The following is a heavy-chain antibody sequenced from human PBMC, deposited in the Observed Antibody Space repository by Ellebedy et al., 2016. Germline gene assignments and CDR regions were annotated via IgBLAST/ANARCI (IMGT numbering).Heavy chain of an antibody. J-gene: IGHJ6*02. CDR3: ARGRGYCSSTSCQIFTLYYYYYGMDV. CDR2: MNPNSGNT. CDR1: GYTLTELS. D-gene: IGHD2-2*01. Sequence: ASVKVSCKVSGYTLTELSMHWVRQAPGQGLEWMGWMNPNSGNTGYAQKFQGRVTMTRDTSISTAYMELSRLRSDDTAVYYCARGRGYCSSTSCQIFTLYYYYYGMDVWGQGTTVTVSS. V-gene: IGHV1-2*02.